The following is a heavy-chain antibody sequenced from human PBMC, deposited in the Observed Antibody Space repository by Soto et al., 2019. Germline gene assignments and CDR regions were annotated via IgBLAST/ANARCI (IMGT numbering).Heavy chain of an antibody. CDR2: ISGRGGST. J-gene: IGHJ4*02. Sequence: GGSLRLSCAASGFTFSSYAVRWVRQAPGKGLEWDSAISGRGGSTYYADSVKGRFTISRDNSKTTLYLQMNSLRAEDTAVYYCAKEGPYGSGNIDYWGQGTLVTVSS. D-gene: IGHD3-10*01. CDR3: AKEGPYGSGNIDY. V-gene: IGHV3-23*01. CDR1: GFTFSSYA.